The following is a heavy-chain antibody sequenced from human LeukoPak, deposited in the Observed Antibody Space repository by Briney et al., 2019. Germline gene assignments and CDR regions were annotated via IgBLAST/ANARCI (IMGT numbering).Heavy chain of an antibody. CDR2: IYPGHSDT. V-gene: IGHV5-51*01. Sequence: GGSLKISCKGSGYSFTSYWIGRVRHMPGTSLEWMGIIYPGHSDTRYSPSFQGQVTISADKSISTAYLQWSSLKASDTAMYYCARLVSGWYNWFDPWGQGTLVTVSS. D-gene: IGHD6-19*01. CDR3: ARLVSGWYNWFDP. CDR1: GYSFTSYW. J-gene: IGHJ5*02.